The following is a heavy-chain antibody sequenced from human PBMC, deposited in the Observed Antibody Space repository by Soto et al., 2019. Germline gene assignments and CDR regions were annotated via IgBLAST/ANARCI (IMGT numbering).Heavy chain of an antibody. V-gene: IGHV1-46*01. J-gene: IGHJ4*02. CDR3: ARGEFIEYSYGPGSGY. CDR2: INPSGGST. Sequence: ASVKVSCKASGYTFTSYGISWVRQAPGQGLEWMGIINPSGGSTSYAQKFQGRVTMTRDTSTSTVYMELSSLRSEDTAVYYCARGEFIEYSYGPGSGYWGQGTLVTVSS. D-gene: IGHD5-18*01. CDR1: GYTFTSYG.